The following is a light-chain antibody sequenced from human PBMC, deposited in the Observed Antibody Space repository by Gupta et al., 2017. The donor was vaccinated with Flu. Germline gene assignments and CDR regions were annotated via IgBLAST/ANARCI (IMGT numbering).Light chain of an antibody. V-gene: IGLV2-18*02. CDR2: EVS. CDR1: SSDVGTYNR. CDR3: SSYTSSYTYV. J-gene: IGLJ1*01. Sequence: QSALTQPHSVSGSPGQSVTISCTGTSSDVGTYNRVSWYQQSPGTAPKLMIYEVSRRPSGVPDRFSGSKSGNTASLTISGLQGEDEADYYCSSYTSSYTYVFGTGTKVTVL.